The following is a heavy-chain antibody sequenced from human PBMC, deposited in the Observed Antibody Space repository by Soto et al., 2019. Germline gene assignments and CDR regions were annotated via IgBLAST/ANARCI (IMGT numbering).Heavy chain of an antibody. J-gene: IGHJ4*02. V-gene: IGHV4-61*01. D-gene: IGHD3-3*01. CDR3: ARITFYEFWSGGPPVDY. Sequence: SETLSLTCTVSGGSVSSGSYHWSWIRQPPGKGLEWIGYIYYTGSTNYNPSLKSRVTISVDTSKNQFSLNLRSVTAADTAVYYCARITFYEFWSGGPPVDYWGQGTLVTVSS. CDR2: IYYTGST. CDR1: GGSVSSGSYH.